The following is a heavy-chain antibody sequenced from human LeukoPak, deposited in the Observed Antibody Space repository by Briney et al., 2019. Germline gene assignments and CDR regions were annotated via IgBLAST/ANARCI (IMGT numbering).Heavy chain of an antibody. CDR3: AKDLLLWFGELFAFDY. CDR1: GFTFSNYG. CDR2: MSGSGGST. J-gene: IGHJ4*02. Sequence: GGTLRLSCAASGFTFSNYGMNWVRQAPGKGLEWVSAMSGSGGSTYYTDSVKGRFTISRDNSKNTLYLQMNSLRAEDTAVYYCAKDLLLWFGELFAFDYWGQGTLVTVSS. D-gene: IGHD3-10*01. V-gene: IGHV3-23*01.